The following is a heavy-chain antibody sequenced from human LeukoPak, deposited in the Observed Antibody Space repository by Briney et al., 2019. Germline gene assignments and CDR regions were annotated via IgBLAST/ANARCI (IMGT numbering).Heavy chain of an antibody. V-gene: IGHV3-33*01. CDR2: IWYDGSKT. J-gene: IGHJ4*02. CDR3: ARDGNYRFDY. CDR1: GFTFSSYG. D-gene: IGHD3-16*02. Sequence: GGSLRLSCAASGFTFSSYGMHWVRQAPGKGLEWVAVIWYDGSKTYYADSVRGRFTISRDSSKKTLYLQMNSLRAEDTAVYYCARDGNYRFDYWGQGTLVTVSS.